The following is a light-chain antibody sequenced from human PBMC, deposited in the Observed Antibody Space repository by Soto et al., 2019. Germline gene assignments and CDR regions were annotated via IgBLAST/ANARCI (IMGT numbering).Light chain of an antibody. V-gene: IGKV1-5*03. Sequence: DIQMTQSPSTLSGSVGDRVTITCRASQTISSWLAWYQQKPGKAPKLLIYKASTLQSGVSSRFSGTGSGTDFSLSITSLQPDDFATYYCQQFHLGNTFGQGTRLEIK. CDR3: QQFHLGNT. CDR2: KAS. J-gene: IGKJ2*01. CDR1: QTISSW.